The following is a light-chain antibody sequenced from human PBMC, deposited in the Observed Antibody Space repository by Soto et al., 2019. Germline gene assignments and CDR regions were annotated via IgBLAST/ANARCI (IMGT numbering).Light chain of an antibody. J-gene: IGKJ2*01. CDR2: GAS. CDR3: QQYDRSPYT. CDR1: QIVNRKD. Sequence: EIVLTQSPDTLSLSPGERATLSCRASQIVNRKDLAWYQHKPGQAPRLLIYGASSRPGGIPDKFRGSGSGPDFTFTINRLEPEDFAVYYCQQYDRSPYTFGQGTKLEI. V-gene: IGKV3-20*01.